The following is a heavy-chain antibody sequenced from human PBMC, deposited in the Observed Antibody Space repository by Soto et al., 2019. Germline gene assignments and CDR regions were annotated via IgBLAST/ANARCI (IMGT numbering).Heavy chain of an antibody. V-gene: IGHV1-8*01. CDR1: GYSFSDYA. CDR3: ARDNRYNWNDEGWFDP. CDR2: MNPNSGNT. D-gene: IGHD1-20*01. Sequence: QVQLVQSGAEVKKPGASVKVSCKASGYSFSDYAINWVRQATGQGPEWMGWMNPNSGNTGNAQKFQGRVTMTRNTSINTAYMELSSLGSEDTAVYYCARDNRYNWNDEGWFDPWGQGTLVTVSS. J-gene: IGHJ5*02.